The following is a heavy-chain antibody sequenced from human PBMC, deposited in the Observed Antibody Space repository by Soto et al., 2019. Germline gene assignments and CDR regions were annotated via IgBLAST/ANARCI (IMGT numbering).Heavy chain of an antibody. CDR3: ARGDSTDCSNGVCSFFYNHDMDV. CDR2: INPKSGGT. V-gene: IGHV1-2*04. CDR1: GYGFTDYH. Sequence: GRLKVAWKASGYGFTDYHRHWVLQAPGQGLEWLGRINPKSGGTSTAQKFQGWVTMTTDTSISTASMELTRLTSDDTAIYYCARGDSTDCSNGVCSFFYNHDMDVWGQGTTVTVSS. D-gene: IGHD2-8*01. J-gene: IGHJ6*02.